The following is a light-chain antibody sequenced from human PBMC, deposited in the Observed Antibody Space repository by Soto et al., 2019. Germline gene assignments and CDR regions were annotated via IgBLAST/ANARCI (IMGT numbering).Light chain of an antibody. Sequence: SGLTHPASVSASPGQSITISCTGNSSNVGGYNYVSWYQHYPGKAPKLMIYDVSNRPSGVSNRFSGSKSGNTASLTISGLQPEDEADYYCSSYTTINTRQLGLGTGSKVT. J-gene: IGLJ1*01. CDR2: DVS. CDR3: SSYTTINTRQLG. CDR1: SSNVGGYNY. V-gene: IGLV2-14*03.